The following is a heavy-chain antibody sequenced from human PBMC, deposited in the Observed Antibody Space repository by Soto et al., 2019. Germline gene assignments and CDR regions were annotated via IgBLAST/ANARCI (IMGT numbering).Heavy chain of an antibody. D-gene: IGHD2-8*01. Sequence: GGSLRLSCSASGFPVSSYSMNWVRQTPGKGLEWVSSISSSSSYIYYADSVKGRFTISRDNAKNSLYLQMNSLRAEDTAVYYCARDPRTLVLMVYAIGPPDYWGQGTLVTVSS. CDR3: ARDPRTLVLMVYAIGPPDY. CDR2: ISSSSSYI. J-gene: IGHJ4*02. CDR1: GFPVSSYS. V-gene: IGHV3-21*01.